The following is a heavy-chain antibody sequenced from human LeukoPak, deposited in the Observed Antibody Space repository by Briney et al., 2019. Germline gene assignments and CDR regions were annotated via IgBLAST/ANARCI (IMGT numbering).Heavy chain of an antibody. CDR3: ASDPIGFIAAAGTGY. J-gene: IGHJ4*02. CDR1: GFTLSSYS. CDR2: ISSSSSYI. V-gene: IGHV3-21*01. D-gene: IGHD6-13*01. Sequence: GGSLRLSCAASGFTLSSYSMNWVRQAPGKGLEWVSSISSSSSYIYYADSVKGRFTISRDNAKNSLYLQMNSLRAEDTAVYYCASDPIGFIAAAGTGYWGQGTLVTVSS.